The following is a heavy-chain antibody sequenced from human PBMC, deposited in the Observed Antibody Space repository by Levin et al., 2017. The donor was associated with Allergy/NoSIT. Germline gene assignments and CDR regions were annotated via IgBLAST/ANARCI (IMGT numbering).Heavy chain of an antibody. J-gene: IGHJ4*02. CDR2: ITPILGSA. D-gene: IGHD3-10*01. Sequence: GASVKVSCKASGGPFSSFLISWVRQAPGQGLEWMGGITPILGSANYTQKFHDRVTITADESTSTAYMELSRLRSDDTAVYFCAASWFGEFGDDYWGQGTLVTVSS. V-gene: IGHV1-69*13. CDR3: AASWFGEFGDDY. CDR1: GGPFSSFL.